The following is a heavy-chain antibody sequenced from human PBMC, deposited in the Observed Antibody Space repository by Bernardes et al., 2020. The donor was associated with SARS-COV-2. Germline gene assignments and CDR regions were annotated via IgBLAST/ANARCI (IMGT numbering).Heavy chain of an antibody. V-gene: IGHV3-23*01. CDR1: GFTFTSYV. CDR2: SGAGT. J-gene: IGHJ4*02. Sequence: GALRLSCAASGFTFTSYVMSWVRQAPGKGLEWVSGSGAGTYYADSVKGRFTMSRDSFKNTVYLQMNSLRVEDTAVYYCVKDHSVGTLGYFDSWGQGTLVTVSS. D-gene: IGHD1-26*01. CDR3: VKDHSVGTLGYFDS.